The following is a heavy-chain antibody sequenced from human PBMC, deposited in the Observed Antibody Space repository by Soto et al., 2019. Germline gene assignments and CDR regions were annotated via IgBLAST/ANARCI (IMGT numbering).Heavy chain of an antibody. V-gene: IGHV3-72*01. J-gene: IGHJ4*02. CDR1: GFTLSDHY. Sequence: GGSLRLSCAASGFTLSDHYMDWVRQAPGKGLEWVGRTRNKANSYIIEYAASVKGRFTISRDDSNNSVYLQMKSLKTEDTAVYYCARAWSGSYYSIGYWGQGTLVTVLL. D-gene: IGHD1-26*01. CDR2: TRNKANSYII. CDR3: ARAWSGSYYSIGY.